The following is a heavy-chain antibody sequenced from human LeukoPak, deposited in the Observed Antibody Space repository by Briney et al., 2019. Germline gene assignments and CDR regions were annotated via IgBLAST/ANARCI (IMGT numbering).Heavy chain of an antibody. Sequence: ASVKVSCKASGYTFTGYYMHWVRQAPGQGLEWMGWINPNSGGTNYAQKFQGRVTLTRDTSISTAYMELSRLRSDDTAVYYCARVPRVVRGPGGYFDYWGQGTLVTVSS. D-gene: IGHD3-10*01. V-gene: IGHV1-2*02. CDR2: INPNSGGT. CDR3: ARVPRVVRGPGGYFDY. J-gene: IGHJ4*02. CDR1: GYTFTGYY.